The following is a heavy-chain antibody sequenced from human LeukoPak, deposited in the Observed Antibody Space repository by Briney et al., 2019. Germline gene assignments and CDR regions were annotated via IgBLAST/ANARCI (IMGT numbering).Heavy chain of an antibody. CDR2: IIPIFGTA. CDR1: GYTFTSYY. D-gene: IGHD4-17*01. V-gene: IGHV1-69*13. CDR3: ARVPTATRRFDP. Sequence: SVKVSCKASGYTFTSYYMHWVRQAPGQGLEWMGGIIPIFGTANYAQKFQGRVTITADESTSTAYMELSSLRSEDTAVYYCARVPTATRRFDPWGQGTLVTVSS. J-gene: IGHJ5*02.